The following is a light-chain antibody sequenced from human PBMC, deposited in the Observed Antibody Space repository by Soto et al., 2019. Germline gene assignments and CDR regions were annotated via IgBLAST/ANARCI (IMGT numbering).Light chain of an antibody. CDR2: DAS. Sequence: TLSLSPGERATLSCRASQSVNIYLAWYQQKPGQAPRLLIYDASNRATGIPARFSGSGSGTDFTLTISSLEPEDIAVYYCQQRSNWRVTFGGGTKVDIK. V-gene: IGKV3-11*01. J-gene: IGKJ4*01. CDR3: QQRSNWRVT. CDR1: QSVNIY.